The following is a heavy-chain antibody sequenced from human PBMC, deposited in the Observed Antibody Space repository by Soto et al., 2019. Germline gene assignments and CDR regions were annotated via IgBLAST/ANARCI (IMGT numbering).Heavy chain of an antibody. CDR1: GYIFANYW. Sequence: VQLVQSGAEVKKPGESLSISCKSSGYIFANYWISWLRQMPGKGLEWMGRIDPSDSYTHYSPSVQGHVTMSADKTTNTAYLQWRSLKGSDTAMYYCVRGPRVYSNGLRGFWESNYFDYWGQGTLVTVSS. J-gene: IGHJ4*02. D-gene: IGHD3-3*01. CDR2: IDPSDSYT. V-gene: IGHV5-10-1*01. CDR3: VRGPRVYSNGLRGFWESNYFDY.